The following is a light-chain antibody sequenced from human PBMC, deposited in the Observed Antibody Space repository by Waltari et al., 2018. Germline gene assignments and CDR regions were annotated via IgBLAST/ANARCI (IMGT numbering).Light chain of an antibody. V-gene: IGKV1-39*01. J-gene: IGKJ4*01. CDR2: AAS. CDR1: QSISSY. CDR3: QQSDTTPLT. Sequence: DIQMTQSPSSLSASVGDTVTISCRASQSISSYLNWYQKKPGKAPKFLFYAASSLYSWVPSRFSGSGSGTDFTLTTSLQPEDFATYYCQQSDTTPLTFGGGTKVEIK.